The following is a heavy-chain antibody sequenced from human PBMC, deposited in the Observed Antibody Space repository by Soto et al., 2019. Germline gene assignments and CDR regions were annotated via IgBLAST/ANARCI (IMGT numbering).Heavy chain of an antibody. V-gene: IGHV3-48*02. J-gene: IGHJ6*02. D-gene: IGHD3-22*01. CDR1: GFSFSSYS. CDR2: ISSRSSTT. Sequence: GGSLTLSCAASGFSFSSYSMNWVRQAPGKWLEWLAYISSRSSTTYYSDSVKGRFTISRDNAMASLYLHMDSLRDDDTAVYYCARVRGDSGLHPTYMDVWGQGXTVTVYS. CDR3: ARVRGDSGLHPTYMDV.